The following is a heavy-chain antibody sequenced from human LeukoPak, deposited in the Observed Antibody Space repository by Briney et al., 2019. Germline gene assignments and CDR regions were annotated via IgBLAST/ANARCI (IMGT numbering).Heavy chain of an antibody. CDR2: IDPSDSYT. J-gene: IGHJ5*02. D-gene: IGHD2-2*01. V-gene: IGHV5-10-1*01. CDR3: ARHPLIVVPAAARNWFDP. CDR1: GYSFTSYW. Sequence: GESLKISCKGSGYSFTSYWISWVRQMPGKGLEWMGRIDPSDSYTNYSPSFQGHVTTSADKSISTAYLQWSSLKASDTAMYYCARHPLIVVPAAARNWFDPWGQGTLVTVSS.